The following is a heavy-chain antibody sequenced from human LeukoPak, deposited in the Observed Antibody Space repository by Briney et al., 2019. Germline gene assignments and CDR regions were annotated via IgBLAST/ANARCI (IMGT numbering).Heavy chain of an antibody. D-gene: IGHD4-17*01. J-gene: IGHJ3*02. CDR3: ARLNAAGYGDYRLDDAFDI. Sequence: PGESLKISCKGSGYSFTSYWIGWVRQMPGKGLEWMGIIYPGDSDTRYSPSFQGQVTISADKSISTAYLQWSSLKASDTAMYYCARLNAAGYGDYRLDDAFDIWGQGTMVTVSS. CDR1: GYSFTSYW. V-gene: IGHV5-51*01. CDR2: IYPGDSDT.